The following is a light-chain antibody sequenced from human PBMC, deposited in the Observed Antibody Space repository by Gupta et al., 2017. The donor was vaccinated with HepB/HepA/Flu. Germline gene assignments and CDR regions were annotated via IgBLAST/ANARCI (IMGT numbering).Light chain of an antibody. V-gene: IGKV2-28*01. CDR3: MQYLQTPCS. CDR1: QSLLHSNGYNY. Sequence: DIVMTQSPLPLPVTPGEPASISCRSSQSLLHSNGYNYLDWYLQKPGQSPQLLIYLGSNRASGVPDRFSGSGSGTDFTLKISRVEAEDVGVYYCMQYLQTPCSFGQGTKLEIK. J-gene: IGKJ2*04. CDR2: LGS.